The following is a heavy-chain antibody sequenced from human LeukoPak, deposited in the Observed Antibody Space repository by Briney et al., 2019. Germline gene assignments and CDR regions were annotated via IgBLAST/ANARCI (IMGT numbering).Heavy chain of an antibody. J-gene: IGHJ4*02. V-gene: IGHV4-31*03. CDR2: IYYSGST. Sequence: PSQTLSLTCTVSGGSISSGGYYWSWIRQHPGKGLEWIGYIYYSGSTYYNPSLKSRVTISVDTSKNQFSLKLSSVTAADTAVYCCARGSDGSGSYYRGGIDYWGQGTLVTVSS. CDR1: GGSISSGGYY. CDR3: ARGSDGSGSYYRGGIDY. D-gene: IGHD3-10*01.